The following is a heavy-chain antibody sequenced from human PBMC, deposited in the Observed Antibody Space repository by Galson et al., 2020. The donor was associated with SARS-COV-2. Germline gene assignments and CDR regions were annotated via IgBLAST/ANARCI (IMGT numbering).Heavy chain of an antibody. D-gene: IGHD3-10*01. CDR2: ISYDGSNK. J-gene: IGHJ6*02. CDR3: ARDSRYGSGSYGFYYYYGMDV. CDR1: GFTFSSYA. Sequence: GGSLRLSCAASGFTFSSYAMHWVRQAPGKGLEWVAVISYDGSNKYYADSVKGRFTISRDNSKNTLYLQMNSLRAEDTAVYYCARDSRYGSGSYGFYYYYGMDVWGQGTTVTVSS. V-gene: IGHV3-30*04.